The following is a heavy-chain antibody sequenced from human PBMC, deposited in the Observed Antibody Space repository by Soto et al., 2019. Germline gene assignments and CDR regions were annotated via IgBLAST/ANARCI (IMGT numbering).Heavy chain of an antibody. D-gene: IGHD2-15*01. CDR1: GFTFSSYW. CDR2: IKQDGSEK. J-gene: IGHJ3*02. CDR3: ARDRVVAANPDAFDI. Sequence: EVQLAESGGGLVQPGGSLRLSCAASGFTFSSYWMSWVRQAPGKGLEWVANIKQDGSEKYYVDSVKGRFTISRDNAKNSLYLQMNSLRAEDTAVYYCARDRVVAANPDAFDIWGQGTMVTVSS. V-gene: IGHV3-7*01.